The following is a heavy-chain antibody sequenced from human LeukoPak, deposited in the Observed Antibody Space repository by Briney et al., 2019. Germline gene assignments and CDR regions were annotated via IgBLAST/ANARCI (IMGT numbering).Heavy chain of an antibody. J-gene: IGHJ4*02. CDR3: ARDRGYDFWSGYPNFDY. CDR2: IYHSGST. CDR1: GGSISSYY. Sequence: SETLSLTCTVSGGSISSYYWSWIRQPPGKGLEWIGYIYHSGSTYYNPSLKSRVTISVDRSKNQFSLKLSSVTAADTAVYYCARDRGYDFWSGYPNFDYWGQGTLVTVSS. D-gene: IGHD3-3*01. V-gene: IGHV4-59*12.